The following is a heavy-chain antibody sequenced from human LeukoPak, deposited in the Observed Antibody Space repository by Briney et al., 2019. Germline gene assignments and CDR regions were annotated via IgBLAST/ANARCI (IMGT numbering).Heavy chain of an antibody. D-gene: IGHD3-22*01. CDR1: GGSISSTAYN. CDR2: VHYSGTT. Sequence: SETLSLTCSVSGGSISSTAYNWGWIRQPPGKGLEWIATVHYSGTTYYNPSLKSRGTISVDTSKNQFSLELNSVTAADTAIYYCATYYDRSGYKLDYWGQGTLVTVSS. V-gene: IGHV4-39*07. CDR3: ATYYDRSGYKLDY. J-gene: IGHJ4*02.